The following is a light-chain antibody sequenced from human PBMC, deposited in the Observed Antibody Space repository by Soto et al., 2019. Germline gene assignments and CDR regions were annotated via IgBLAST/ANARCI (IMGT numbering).Light chain of an antibody. CDR3: TSYTTSFTYV. V-gene: IGLV2-14*03. CDR2: DVS. J-gene: IGLJ1*01. Sequence: QSVLTQPASVSGSPGQSITISCTGTSSDVDGYNFVSWYQHHPGKAPKLIIYDVSNRPSGVSSRFPGFKSGNTASLTVSGLQAEDEADYYCTSYTTSFTYVFGTGTKVTVL. CDR1: SSDVDGYNF.